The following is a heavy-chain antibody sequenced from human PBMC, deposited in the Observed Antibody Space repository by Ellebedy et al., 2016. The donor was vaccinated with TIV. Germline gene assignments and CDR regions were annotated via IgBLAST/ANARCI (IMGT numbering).Heavy chain of an antibody. Sequence: GESLKISCAASGFTVSSNYMSWVRQAPGKGLEWVSVIYSGGSTYYADSVKGRFTISRDNSKNTLYLQMNSLRAEDTAVYYCARDRVWSDYYYGMDVWGQGTTVTVSS. CDR3: ARDRVWSDYYYGMDV. CDR2: IYSGGST. J-gene: IGHJ6*02. V-gene: IGHV3-66*01. D-gene: IGHD3-10*01. CDR1: GFTVSSNY.